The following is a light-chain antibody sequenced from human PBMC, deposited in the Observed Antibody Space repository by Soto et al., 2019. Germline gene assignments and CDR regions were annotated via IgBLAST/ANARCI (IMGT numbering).Light chain of an antibody. CDR2: DAS. CDR3: QQFHSFPWT. V-gene: IGKV1-5*01. CDR1: QTIHSF. J-gene: IGKJ1*01. Sequence: DIQMTQSPSTLSASVGDRVTSTCRASQTIHSFLAWYQQKAGKAPKLLIYDASNLESGVPSRFSGSGSGTEFTLTVSSLQPDDFATFYCQQFHSFPWTFGQGTKVEI.